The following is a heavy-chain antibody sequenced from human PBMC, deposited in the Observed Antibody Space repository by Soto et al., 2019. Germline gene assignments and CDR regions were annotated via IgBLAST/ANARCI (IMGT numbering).Heavy chain of an antibody. CDR2: INTASGST. Sequence: QVQLVQSGAEVKKPGASVKVSCRTSGYTFTHYYIHWVRQAPGQGLEWLVIINTASGSTNYAQDCQGRVTLTMDTSTTTVYMELSGLRAEDTAIFDCARDLAAGDHWGQGTLVTVSS. J-gene: IGHJ4*02. V-gene: IGHV1-46*01. D-gene: IGHD6-13*01. CDR3: ARDLAAGDH. CDR1: GYTFTHYY.